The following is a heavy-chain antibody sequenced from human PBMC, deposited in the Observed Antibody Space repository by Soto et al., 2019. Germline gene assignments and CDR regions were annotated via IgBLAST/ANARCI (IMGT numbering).Heavy chain of an antibody. CDR2: MNTNSGNT. CDR1: GYTFTSYD. CDR3: ARGLGSYYWDFDY. Sequence: QVQLVKSGAEVKRPGASVKVSCKASGYTFTSYDMNWVRQAPGQGLEWMGWMNTNSGNTGYAQKFWCRVTMTRNTSINVAYMELSSLRSEDTAIYYCARGLGSYYWDFDYWGQGTLITVSS. V-gene: IGHV1-8*01. J-gene: IGHJ4*02. D-gene: IGHD1-26*01.